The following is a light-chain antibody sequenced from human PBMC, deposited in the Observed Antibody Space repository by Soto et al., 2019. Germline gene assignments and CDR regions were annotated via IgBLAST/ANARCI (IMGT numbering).Light chain of an antibody. J-gene: IGLJ2*01. CDR3: CSYAGSTSSVV. CDR1: SSDVGSYKF. V-gene: IGLV2-23*01. CDR2: EGS. Sequence: QSVLTQPASVSGSPGQSITMSCTGTSSDVGSYKFVSWYQQHPGKAPKLMIYEGSKRPSGVSNRFSGSKSGNTASLTVSGLQTEDEADYYCCSYAGSTSSVVFGGGTQLTVL.